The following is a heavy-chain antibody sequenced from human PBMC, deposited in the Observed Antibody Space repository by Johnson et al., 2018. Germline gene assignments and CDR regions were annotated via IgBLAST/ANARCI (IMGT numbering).Heavy chain of an antibody. CDR1: GGSFSGYY. CDR3: ARGPTGVYYYHGMGV. J-gene: IGHJ6*02. CDR2: INHSGST. Sequence: VQLQQWGAGLLKPSETLSLTCAVYGGSFSGYYWSWIRQPPGKGLEWIGEINHSGSTNYNPSLKSRVTISVDTSKNQFSLKLSSVTAADTAVYYCARGPTGVYYYHGMGVRGQGTTVTVSS. V-gene: IGHV4-34*01. D-gene: IGHD4-17*01.